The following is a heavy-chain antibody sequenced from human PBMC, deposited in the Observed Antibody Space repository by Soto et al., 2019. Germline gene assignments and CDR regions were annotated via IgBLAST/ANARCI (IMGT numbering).Heavy chain of an antibody. J-gene: IGHJ5*02. CDR1: GFTFSSYD. Sequence: GGSLRLSCAASGFTFSSYDMHWVRQATGKGLEWVSAIGTAGDTYYPGSVKGRFTISRENAKNSLYLQMNSLRAGDTAVYYCAREVVETSSLWLDPWGQGTLVTVSS. CDR3: AREVVETSSLWLDP. V-gene: IGHV3-13*01. CDR2: IGTAGDT. D-gene: IGHD6-6*01.